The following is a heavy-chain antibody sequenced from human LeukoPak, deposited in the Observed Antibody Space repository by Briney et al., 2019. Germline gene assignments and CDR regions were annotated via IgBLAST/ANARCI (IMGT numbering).Heavy chain of an antibody. CDR2: ISDSGGTT. Sequence: PGGSLRLSCAASGFSFSNLAMGWVRRAPGKGLEWVSVISDSGGTTYYADSVKGRFTISRDNSRDTLYLQMDSLRVEDTAVYYCAKDARRSSGWYFFDHWGQGTLVTVSS. CDR1: GFSFSNLA. CDR3: AKDARRSSGWYFFDH. J-gene: IGHJ4*02. D-gene: IGHD6-19*01. V-gene: IGHV3-23*01.